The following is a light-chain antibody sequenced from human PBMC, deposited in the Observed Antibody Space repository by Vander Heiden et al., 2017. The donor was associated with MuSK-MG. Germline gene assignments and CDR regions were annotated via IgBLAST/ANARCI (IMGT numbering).Light chain of an antibody. CDR1: ALPKQY. J-gene: IGLJ2*01. Sequence: SYALTPPPSVSVSPGQTARITCSGDALPKQYAYCYQQQTGQAPVLVLYNDTRRPSGIPERCSGSSSGTTVTLTTSGVQTEDEADYYCQSADSSGTYVVFGGGTKLTVL. V-gene: IGLV3-25*03. CDR3: QSADSSGTYVV. CDR2: NDT.